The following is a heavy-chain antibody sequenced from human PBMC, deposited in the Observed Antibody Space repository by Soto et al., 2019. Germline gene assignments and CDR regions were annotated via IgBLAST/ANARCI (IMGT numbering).Heavy chain of an antibody. CDR1: GFLFRNYE. CDR2: ISTTGGDV. J-gene: IGHJ4*02. Sequence: EVRLVESGGDLVKSGGSLRLSCVGSGFLFRNYEMNWVRQAPGKGLEWLAHISTTGGDVSESDSVKGRFTISRDNTKHTLYLQMNSLGTEDTGFYYCVNQPHWERPLESGGQGTLGNVS. CDR3: VNQPHWERPLES. D-gene: IGHD1-1*01. V-gene: IGHV3-48*03.